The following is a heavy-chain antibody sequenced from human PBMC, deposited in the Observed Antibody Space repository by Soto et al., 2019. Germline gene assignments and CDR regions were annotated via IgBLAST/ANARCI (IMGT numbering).Heavy chain of an antibody. CDR1: GYTFTSYD. CDR3: ARAHYYDSSGYYPNFDY. CDR2: MNPNSVNT. V-gene: IGHV1-8*01. Sequence: QVQLVQSGAEVKKPGASVKVSCKASGYTFTSYDINWVRQATGQALAWMGWMNPNSVNTGYAQKFQGRVTMTRNTSISTAYMELSSLRSEDTAVYYCARAHYYDSSGYYPNFDYWGQGTLVTVSS. J-gene: IGHJ4*02. D-gene: IGHD3-22*01.